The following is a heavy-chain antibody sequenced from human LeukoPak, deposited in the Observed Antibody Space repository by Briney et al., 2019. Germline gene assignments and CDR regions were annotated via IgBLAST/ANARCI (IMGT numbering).Heavy chain of an antibody. D-gene: IGHD6-13*01. J-gene: IGHJ5*02. CDR2: INPMNAAT. Sequence: ASVKVSCKTSGYTFTGHYIHWVRQAPGQGLEWMGWINPMNAATNYGQRFQGRVTMTRDTSTGTVYMDLNTLRSDDTAVYYCARALYISAAPGGLDTWGQGTLVTVSS. CDR1: GYTFTGHY. CDR3: ARALYISAAPGGLDT. V-gene: IGHV1-2*02.